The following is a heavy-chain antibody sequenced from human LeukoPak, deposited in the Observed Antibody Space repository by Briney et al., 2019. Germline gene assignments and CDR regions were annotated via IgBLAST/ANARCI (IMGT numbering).Heavy chain of an antibody. V-gene: IGHV3-23*01. CDR1: GFTFNNCG. CDR2: ITTSGDNK. J-gene: IGHJ4*02. CDR3: AKGATRAYYLALDF. D-gene: IGHD2-15*01. Sequence: GGSLRLSCAASGFTFNNCGMSWVRQAPGKGLEWVSTITTSGDNKYYADSVKGRFTITRDNSKNTLILQMSSLRAEDSALYYCAKGATRAYYLALDFWGQGALVTVSS.